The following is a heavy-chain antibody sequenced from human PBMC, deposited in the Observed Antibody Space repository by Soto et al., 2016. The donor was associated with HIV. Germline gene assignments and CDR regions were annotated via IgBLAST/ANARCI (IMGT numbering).Heavy chain of an antibody. Sequence: EVQLVESGGGLVQPGGSLRLSCAASGFTFRTYWMHWVRQGTGKGLVWVSRISSDGTTTTYADSVKGRFTISRDNAKNTVYLQMDSLRAEGTAVYYCVREELWGAEKHYNFDQWGQGTLVTVSS. J-gene: IGHJ4*02. CDR3: VREELWGAEKHYNFDQ. CDR2: ISSDGTTT. V-gene: IGHV3-74*01. CDR1: GFTFRTYW. D-gene: IGHD3-16*01.